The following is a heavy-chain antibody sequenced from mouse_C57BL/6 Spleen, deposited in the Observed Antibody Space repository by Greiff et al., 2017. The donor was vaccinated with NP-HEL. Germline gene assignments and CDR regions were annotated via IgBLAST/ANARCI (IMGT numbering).Heavy chain of an antibody. CDR1: GYAFSSSW. J-gene: IGHJ3*01. Sequence: LQESGPELVKPGASVKISCKASGYAFSSSWMNWVKQRPGKGLEWIGRIYPGDGDTNYNGKFKGKATLTADKSSSTAYMQLSSLTSEDSAVYFCASRGTIYLGFAYWGQGTLVTVSA. CDR2: IYPGDGDT. V-gene: IGHV1-82*01. D-gene: IGHD2-1*01. CDR3: ASRGTIYLGFAY.